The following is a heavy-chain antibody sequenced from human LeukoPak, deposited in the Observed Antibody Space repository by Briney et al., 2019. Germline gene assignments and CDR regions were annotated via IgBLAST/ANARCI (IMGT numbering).Heavy chain of an antibody. D-gene: IGHD6-13*01. J-gene: IGHJ4*02. CDR3: ARPEPYSSSWYGTFDY. Sequence: GGSLRLPCAASGFTFSNYNMHWVRQAPGKGLEWVAVISYDGSNKYYADSVKGRFTISRDNSKNTLYLQMNSLRAEDTAVYYCARPEPYSSSWYGTFDYWGQGTLVTVSS. CDR1: GFTFSNYN. V-gene: IGHV3-30*04. CDR2: ISYDGSNK.